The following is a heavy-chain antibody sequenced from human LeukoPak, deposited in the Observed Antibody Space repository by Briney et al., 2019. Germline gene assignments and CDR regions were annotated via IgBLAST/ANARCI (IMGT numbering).Heavy chain of an antibody. D-gene: IGHD3-22*01. Sequence: PSQTLSLTCTVSGGSISSGGYYWSWIRQHPGKGLEWIGYIYYSGSTYYNPSLKSRVTISVDTSKNQFSLKLSSVTAADTAVYYCARDRFYYDSSDMPGALDYWGQGTLVTVSS. V-gene: IGHV4-31*03. J-gene: IGHJ4*02. CDR3: ARDRFYYDSSDMPGALDY. CDR2: IYYSGST. CDR1: GGSISSGGYY.